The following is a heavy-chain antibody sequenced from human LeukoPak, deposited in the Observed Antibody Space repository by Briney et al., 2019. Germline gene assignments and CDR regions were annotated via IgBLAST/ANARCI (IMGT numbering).Heavy chain of an antibody. CDR2: IKSDGSST. J-gene: IGHJ3*02. Sequence: PGGSLRLSCAASGFTFSSYWMHWVRQGPGKGLVWVSRIKSDGSSTSYADSVKGRFTISRDNSKNTLHLQMNSLRAEDTAVYYCAKDSPYYYDSSGNPRDAFDIWGQGTMVTVSS. D-gene: IGHD3-22*01. V-gene: IGHV3-74*01. CDR1: GFTFSSYW. CDR3: AKDSPYYYDSSGNPRDAFDI.